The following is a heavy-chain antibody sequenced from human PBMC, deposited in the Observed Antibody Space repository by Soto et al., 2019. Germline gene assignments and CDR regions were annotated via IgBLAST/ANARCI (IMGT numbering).Heavy chain of an antibody. V-gene: IGHV4-34*01. J-gene: IGHJ4*02. Sequence: SETLSLTCAVYGGSFGGYYGTWIRQPPGTGLEWIGEINHSGSTNYNPSLKSRVTISVDTSKNQFSLKLTSVTAADTAVYYCARDKITGLFDYWGQGTLVTVSS. CDR2: INHSGST. CDR1: GGSFGGYY. CDR3: ARDKITGLFDY. D-gene: IGHD2-8*02.